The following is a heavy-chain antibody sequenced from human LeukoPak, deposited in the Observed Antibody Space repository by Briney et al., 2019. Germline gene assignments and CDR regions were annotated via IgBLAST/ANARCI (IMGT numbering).Heavy chain of an antibody. D-gene: IGHD1-26*01. Sequence: PGGSLRLSCAASGFTFSSYAMGWVRQAPGKGLEWVSTVNESGGRTYYADSVKGRFTMSRDNSKNTLYLQMNSLRVEDTAKYYCAKEGRPNSGGGFFDYWGQGTRVTVSS. J-gene: IGHJ4*02. V-gene: IGHV3-23*01. CDR3: AKEGRPNSGGGFFDY. CDR2: VNESGGRT. CDR1: GFTFSSYA.